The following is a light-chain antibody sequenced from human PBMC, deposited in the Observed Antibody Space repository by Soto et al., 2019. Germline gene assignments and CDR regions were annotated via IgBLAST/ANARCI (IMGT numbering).Light chain of an antibody. CDR1: HDISNY. V-gene: IGKV1-33*01. CDR2: GAS. J-gene: IGKJ3*01. CDR3: QYCDYLPL. Sequence: DIQMTQSPSSLSASVGDRVTITCQASHDISNYLNWYQHKPEKAPKLLIYGASNLETGVPSRFCRSGYGTDFTFTISSLQPQDISTYYCQYCDYLPLFGPGTTVDFK.